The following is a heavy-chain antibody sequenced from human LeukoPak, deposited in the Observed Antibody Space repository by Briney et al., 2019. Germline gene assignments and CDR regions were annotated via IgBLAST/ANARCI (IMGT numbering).Heavy chain of an antibody. CDR1: GGSISSGSYY. Sequence: SETMSLTCTVSGGSISSGSYYWSWIRQPAGKGLEWIGRIYTRRSTNYNPSLKSRVTISVDTSKNQFSLKLSSVTAADTAVYYCARQAVAGYFDYWGQGTLVTVSS. V-gene: IGHV4-61*02. D-gene: IGHD6-19*01. J-gene: IGHJ4*02. CDR3: ARQAVAGYFDY. CDR2: IYTRRST.